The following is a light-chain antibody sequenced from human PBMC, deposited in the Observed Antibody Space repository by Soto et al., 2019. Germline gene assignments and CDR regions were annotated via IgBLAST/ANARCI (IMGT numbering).Light chain of an antibody. V-gene: IGLV1-40*01. J-gene: IGLJ1*01. CDR2: GNS. CDR1: SSNIGAGYD. CDR3: QSYDSSLSAYV. Sequence: QLVLTQPPSVSGAPGQRVTISCTGSSSNIGAGYDVHWYQQLPGTAPKLLIYGNSKRPSGVPDRFSGSKSGTSASLAITGLQAEDEADYYCQSYDSSLSAYVFGTGTKLTVL.